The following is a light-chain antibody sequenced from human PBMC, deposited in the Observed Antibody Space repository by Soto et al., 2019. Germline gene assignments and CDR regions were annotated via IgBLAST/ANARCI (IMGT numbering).Light chain of an antibody. CDR2: TAF. CDR1: QGLSNN. J-gene: IGKJ4*01. CDR3: QQANSYPLT. V-gene: IGKV1-9*01. Sequence: DIQLTQSPSFLFASVGDRVTITCRASQGLSNNVAWYQLKPGKAPNLLIYTAFTLQSGVPSRFSGSGSGTEFTLTISSLQPEDSATYYCQQANSYPLTFGGGTKVEIK.